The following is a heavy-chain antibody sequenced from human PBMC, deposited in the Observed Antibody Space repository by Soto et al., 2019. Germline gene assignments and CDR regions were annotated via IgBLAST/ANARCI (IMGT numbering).Heavy chain of an antibody. J-gene: IGHJ4*02. Sequence: QVQLQESGPGLVKPSQTLSLTCTVSGGSISSGGYFWSWVRQHPGKGLAWIGNIYYSGRTYYNPSLKSRVTISVDTSKYQFSLKLSSVTAADTAVYYCARFAREENPKVGSWYYFDYWGQGTRVTVSS. CDR1: GGSISSGGYF. V-gene: IGHV4-31*03. CDR2: IYYSGRT. CDR3: ARFAREENPKVGSWYYFDY. D-gene: IGHD6-13*01.